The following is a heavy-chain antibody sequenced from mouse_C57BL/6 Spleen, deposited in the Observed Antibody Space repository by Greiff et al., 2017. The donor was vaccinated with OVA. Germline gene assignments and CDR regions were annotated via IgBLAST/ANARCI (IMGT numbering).Heavy chain of an antibody. CDR3: ARNGGLRGAWFAY. Sequence: EVKLVESGGGLVKPGGSLKLSCAASGFTFSDYGMHWVRQAPEKGLEWVAYISSGSSTIYYADTVKGRFTISRDNAKNTLFLQMTSLRSEDTAMYYCARNGGLRGAWFAYWGQGTLVTVSA. CDR1: GFTFSDYG. V-gene: IGHV5-17*01. J-gene: IGHJ3*01. D-gene: IGHD2-4*01. CDR2: ISSGSSTI.